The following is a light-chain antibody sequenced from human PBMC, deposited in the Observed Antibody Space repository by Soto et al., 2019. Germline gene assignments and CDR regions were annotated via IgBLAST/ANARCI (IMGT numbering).Light chain of an antibody. V-gene: IGKV3-15*01. Sequence: VMTQSPCTLSVSPGERATLSCRASQSVSSNLAWYQQKPGQAPRLLIYGASTRATGIPARFSGSGSGTDFTITISSLQTEDGAVDYCKQYDNWPGTFGEGSKVDI. J-gene: IGKJ1*01. CDR2: GAS. CDR1: QSVSSN. CDR3: KQYDNWPGT.